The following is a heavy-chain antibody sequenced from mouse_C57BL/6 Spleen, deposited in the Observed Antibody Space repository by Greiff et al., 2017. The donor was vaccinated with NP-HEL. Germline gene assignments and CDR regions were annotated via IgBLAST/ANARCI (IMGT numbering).Heavy chain of an antibody. CDR2: IHTYDSDT. CDR3: ATAVVATGWYIDV. J-gene: IGHJ1*03. CDR1: GYTFTSYW. Sequence: VQLQQPGAELVRPGASVKVSCKASGYTFTSYWMHWVKQRPGQGLEWIGRIHTYDSDTNYNQKFKDKATMTVDKSSSTAYMQLSSLTSEDSAVYYCATAVVATGWYIDVWGTWTSVTVSS. V-gene: IGHV1-74*01. D-gene: IGHD1-1*01.